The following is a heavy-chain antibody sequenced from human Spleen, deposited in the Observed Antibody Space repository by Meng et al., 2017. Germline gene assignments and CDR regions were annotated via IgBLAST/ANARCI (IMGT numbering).Heavy chain of an antibody. CDR1: GYTFTDYY. Sequence: QVRRRQFGAEVKKPGASVKVSCKASGYTFTDYYMHWVRQAPGQGLEWMGRINPNSGGANYAQKFQGRVTMTRDTSISTAYMELSRLRSDDTAVYYCARTENRQLWSPSRIDYWGQGTLVTVSS. D-gene: IGHD5-18*01. CDR2: INPNSGGA. J-gene: IGHJ4*02. CDR3: ARTENRQLWSPSRIDY. V-gene: IGHV1-2*06.